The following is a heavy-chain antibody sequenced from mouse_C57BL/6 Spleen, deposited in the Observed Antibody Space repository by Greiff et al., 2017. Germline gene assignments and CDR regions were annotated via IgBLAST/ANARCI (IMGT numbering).Heavy chain of an antibody. CDR2: IDPANGNT. D-gene: IGHD2-3*01. J-gene: IGHJ1*03. CDR3: AMGDGYTWYFDV. Sequence: EVQLMESVAELVRPGASVKLSRTASGFNIKNTYMHWVKQRPEQGLEWIGRIDPANGNTKYAPKFQGKATITADTSSNTAYLQLSSLTSEDTASYYCAMGDGYTWYFDVWGTGTTVTVSS. V-gene: IGHV14-3*01. CDR1: GFNIKNTY.